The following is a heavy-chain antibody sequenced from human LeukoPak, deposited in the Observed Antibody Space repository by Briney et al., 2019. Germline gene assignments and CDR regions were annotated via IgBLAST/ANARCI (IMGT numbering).Heavy chain of an antibody. CDR2: INPNSGGT. CDR3: ARGFHLGYCSSTSCYKVGTFGY. V-gene: IGHV1-2*02. Sequence: ASVTVSCKASGYTFTSYDINWVRQAPGQGLEWMGWINPNSGGTNYAQKFQGRVTMTRDTSISTAYMELSRLRSDDTAVYYCARGFHLGYCSSTSCYKVGTFGYWGQGTLVTVSS. J-gene: IGHJ4*02. D-gene: IGHD2-2*02. CDR1: GYTFTSYD.